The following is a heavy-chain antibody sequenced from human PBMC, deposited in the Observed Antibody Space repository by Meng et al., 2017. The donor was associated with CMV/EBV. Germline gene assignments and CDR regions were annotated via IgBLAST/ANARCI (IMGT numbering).Heavy chain of an antibody. D-gene: IGHD2-8*01. CDR2: IKSKTDGGTT. J-gene: IGHJ5*02. CDR3: TTDFILMVYDAVDWA. Sequence: GSLRLSCAASGFTFSNAWMSWVRQAPGKGLEWVGRIKSKTDGGTTDYAAPVKGRFTISRDDSKNTLYLQMNNLKTEDTAVYYCTTDFILMVYDAVDWAWGQGTLVTVSS. CDR1: GFTFSNAW. V-gene: IGHV3-15*01.